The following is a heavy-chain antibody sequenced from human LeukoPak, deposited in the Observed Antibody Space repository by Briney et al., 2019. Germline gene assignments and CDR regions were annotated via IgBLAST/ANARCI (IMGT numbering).Heavy chain of an antibody. CDR1: GDSVGSSVSGNSR. V-gene: IGHV4-4*02. CDR2: IYRSGGT. D-gene: IGHD4-17*01. Sequence: SETLSLTCAVSGDSVGSSVSGNSRWNWVRQTPGKGLEWIGEIYRSGGTHYNPALRRRVTMSLDRSKNHLPLNVRSVTAADTAVYYCVRDFDDGNYALRYWGQGTLVTVSS. J-gene: IGHJ4*02. CDR3: VRDFDDGNYALRY.